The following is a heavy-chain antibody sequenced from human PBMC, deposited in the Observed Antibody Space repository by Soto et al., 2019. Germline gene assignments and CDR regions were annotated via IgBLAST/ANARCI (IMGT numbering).Heavy chain of an antibody. J-gene: IGHJ4*02. CDR3: ARGGSSWYVSAYYFGY. CDR1: GGTFSSYA. Sequence: AVKVSCKASGGTFSSYAISWVRQAPGQGLEWMGGIIPIFGTANYAQKFQGRVTITADESTSTAYMELSSLRSEDTAVYYCARGGSSWYVSAYYFGYWGQGTLVTVSS. D-gene: IGHD6-13*01. CDR2: IIPIFGTA. V-gene: IGHV1-69*13.